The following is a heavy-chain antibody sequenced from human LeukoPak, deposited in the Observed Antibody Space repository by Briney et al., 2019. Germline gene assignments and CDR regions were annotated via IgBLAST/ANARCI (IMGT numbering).Heavy chain of an antibody. D-gene: IGHD4-17*01. Sequence: GGSLRLSCAASGFTFSTYAMTWVRQAPGKGLEWVSVIFNSGTSTYYADSVKGRFTISRDNSKNTLHLQMSSLRAEATAVYYCAKDMYGDFGGVDYWGQGTLVTVSS. CDR2: IFNSGTST. J-gene: IGHJ4*02. V-gene: IGHV3-23*01. CDR1: GFTFSTYA. CDR3: AKDMYGDFGGVDY.